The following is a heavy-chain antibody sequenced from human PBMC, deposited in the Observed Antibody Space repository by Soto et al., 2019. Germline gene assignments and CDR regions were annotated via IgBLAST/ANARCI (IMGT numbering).Heavy chain of an antibody. J-gene: IGHJ4*02. Sequence: SETLSLSCAVYGGSFSGYYWTWIRQPPGTGLEWIGEINHSGSTNYNPSLKSRVTISVDTSKNQFSLKLTSVTAADTAVYYCARDKITGLFDYWGQRTLVTVSS. D-gene: IGHD2-8*02. V-gene: IGHV4-34*01. CDR1: GGSFSGYY. CDR3: ARDKITGLFDY. CDR2: INHSGST.